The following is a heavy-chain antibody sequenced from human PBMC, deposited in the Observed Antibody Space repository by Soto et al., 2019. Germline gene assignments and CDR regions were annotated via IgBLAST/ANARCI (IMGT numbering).Heavy chain of an antibody. CDR2: ISGSGGST. J-gene: IGHJ4*02. D-gene: IGHD2-8*01. CDR3: AKDRIVLMVFAAHFGY. CDR1: GFTFSSYA. V-gene: IGHV3-23*01. Sequence: GGSLRLSCAASGFTFSSYAMSWVRQAPGKGLEWVSAISGSGGSTYYADSVKGRFTISRDNSKNTLYLQMNSLRAEDTAVYYWAKDRIVLMVFAAHFGYWGQGTLVTVP.